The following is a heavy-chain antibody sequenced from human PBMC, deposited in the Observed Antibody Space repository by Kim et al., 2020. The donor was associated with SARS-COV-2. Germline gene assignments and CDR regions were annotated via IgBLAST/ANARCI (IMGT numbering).Heavy chain of an antibody. CDR1: GGSISSYY. D-gene: IGHD1-26*01. V-gene: IGHV4-59*01. Sequence: SETLSLTCTVSGGSISSYYWSWIRQPPGKGLEWIGYIYYSGSTNYNPSLKSRVTISVDTSKNQFSLKLSSVTAADTAVYYCARGLAFFGATGAFDIWGQGTMVTVSS. CDR2: IYYSGST. J-gene: IGHJ3*02. CDR3: ARGLAFFGATGAFDI.